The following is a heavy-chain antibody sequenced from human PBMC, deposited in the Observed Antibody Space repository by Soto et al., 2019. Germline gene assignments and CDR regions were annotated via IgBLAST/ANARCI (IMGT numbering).Heavy chain of an antibody. J-gene: IGHJ4*02. V-gene: IGHV3-53*01. Sequence: GGSLRLSCEASGLTVATNSFIWVRQAPGKGLEWVSVIYSGGNSYYADSARGRFSVSRDSSKNTLYLQISSLSAGDTAMYYCATSLSPVAGRPLHNWGQGTLVTVSS. CDR2: IYSGGNS. D-gene: IGHD6-19*01. CDR1: GLTVATNS. CDR3: ATSLSPVAGRPLHN.